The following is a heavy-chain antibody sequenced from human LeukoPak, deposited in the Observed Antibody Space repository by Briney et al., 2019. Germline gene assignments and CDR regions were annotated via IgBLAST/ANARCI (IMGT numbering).Heavy chain of an antibody. Sequence: PGGSLRLSCAASGFTFSSYGIHWVRQAPGKGLEWVAVIWYDGSDKYYSESVKGRFTISRDNSKNTLYLQMDSLRADDTAMYYCAKSSAGSVLAATPSDSWGQGTLVTVSS. CDR2: IWYDGSDK. CDR1: GFTFSSYG. D-gene: IGHD2-15*01. J-gene: IGHJ4*02. CDR3: AKSSAGSVLAATPSDS. V-gene: IGHV3-30*02.